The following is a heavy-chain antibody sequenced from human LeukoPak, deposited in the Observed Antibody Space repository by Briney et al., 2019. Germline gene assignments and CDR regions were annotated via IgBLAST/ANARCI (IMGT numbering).Heavy chain of an antibody. J-gene: IGHJ4*02. CDR2: ISSSSSYI. D-gene: IGHD5-24*01. CDR3: ARDGAQMATVTFDY. V-gene: IGHV3-21*01. Sequence: GGSLRLSCAASGFTFGSYSINWVRQAPGKGLEWVSSISSSSSYIYYADSVKGRFTISRDNAKISLYLQMNSLRAEDTAVYYCARDGAQMATVTFDYWGQGTLVTVSS. CDR1: GFTFGSYS.